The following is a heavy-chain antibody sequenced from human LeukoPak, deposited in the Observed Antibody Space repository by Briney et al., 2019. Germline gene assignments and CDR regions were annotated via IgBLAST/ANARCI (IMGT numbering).Heavy chain of an antibody. D-gene: IGHD6-6*01. J-gene: IGHJ6*03. CDR2: IWYDGSDQ. V-gene: IGHV3-33*01. CDR1: GFTFSNYG. Sequence: QTGGSLRLSCAASGFTFSNYGMHWVRQAPGKGLEWVAVIWYDGSDQYYGDSVKGRFTISRDNPKNTLYLQMNSLRAEDTAVYYCARGGSGLVSLYYYYYMDVWGKGIAVTVSS. CDR3: ARGGSGLVSLYYYYYMDV.